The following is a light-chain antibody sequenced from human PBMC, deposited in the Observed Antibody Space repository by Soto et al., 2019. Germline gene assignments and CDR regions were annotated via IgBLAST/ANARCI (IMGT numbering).Light chain of an antibody. Sequence: IVMTQSPDSLAVSLGERATINCKSSQSVLYSPNNKNYLAWYQQKPGQPPKLHVYWASTRESGVPDRFSGRGSETDFTLTINSLQAEDVAVYYCQKYSNALQTFVQGTKVEIK. CDR3: QKYSNALQT. V-gene: IGKV4-1*01. J-gene: IGKJ1*01. CDR2: WAS. CDR1: QSVLYSPNNKNY.